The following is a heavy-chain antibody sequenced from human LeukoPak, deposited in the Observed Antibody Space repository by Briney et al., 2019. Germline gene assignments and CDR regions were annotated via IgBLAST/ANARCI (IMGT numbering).Heavy chain of an antibody. V-gene: IGHV6-1*01. Sequence: SQTLSLTCAISGDSVSSNTAAWNWARQSPSRGLGWLGRTYYRSKWYYDYATSVSSRIAINPDTSKNLFSLQLNSVTPEDTAVYYCARDPGYYYAMDVWGQGTTVTVSS. CDR3: ARDPGYYYAMDV. CDR1: GDSVSSNTAA. J-gene: IGHJ6*02. CDR2: TYYRSKWYY. D-gene: IGHD2-15*01.